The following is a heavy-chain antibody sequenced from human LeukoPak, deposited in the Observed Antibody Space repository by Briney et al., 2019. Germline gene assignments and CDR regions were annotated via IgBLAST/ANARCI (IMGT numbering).Heavy chain of an antibody. D-gene: IGHD2-15*01. CDR1: GFTFSSYS. Sequence: GGSLRLSCAASGFTFSSYSMNWVRQAPGKGLEWVSSISSSSSYIYYADSVKGRFTISRDNAKNTLYLQMNSLRAEDTAVYYCARVGYCSGGSCCNFDYWGQGTLVTVSS. J-gene: IGHJ4*02. V-gene: IGHV3-21*01. CDR3: ARVGYCSGGSCCNFDY. CDR2: ISSSSSYI.